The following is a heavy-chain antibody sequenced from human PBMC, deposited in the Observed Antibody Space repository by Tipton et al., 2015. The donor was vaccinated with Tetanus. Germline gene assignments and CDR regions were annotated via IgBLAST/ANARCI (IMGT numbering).Heavy chain of an antibody. D-gene: IGHD5-18*01. CDR1: GYTFTGYY. J-gene: IGHJ6*02. V-gene: IGHV1-2*02. CDR2: INPNSGGT. CDR3: ASGEPLVGYSYVPHPLYYYYGMDV. Sequence: QLVQSGAEVKKPGASVKVSCKASGYTFTGYYMHWVRQAPGQGLEWMGWINPNSGGTNYAQKFQGRVTMTRDTSISTAYMELSRLGSDDTAVYYCASGEPLVGYSYVPHPLYYYYGMDVWGQGTTVTVSS.